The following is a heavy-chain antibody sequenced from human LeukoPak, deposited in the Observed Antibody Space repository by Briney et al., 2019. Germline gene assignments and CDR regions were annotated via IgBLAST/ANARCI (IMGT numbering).Heavy chain of an antibody. CDR3: ARGPSIVVVPAATRYYYMDV. J-gene: IGHJ6*03. Sequence: GASVKVSCKASGGTFSSYAISWVRQAPGQGLEWMGRIIPIFGTANYAQKFQGRVTITTDESTSTAYMELSSLRSEDTAVYYCARGPSIVVVPAATRYYYMDVWGKGTTVTVSS. CDR2: IIPIFGTA. D-gene: IGHD2-2*01. V-gene: IGHV1-69*05. CDR1: GGTFSSYA.